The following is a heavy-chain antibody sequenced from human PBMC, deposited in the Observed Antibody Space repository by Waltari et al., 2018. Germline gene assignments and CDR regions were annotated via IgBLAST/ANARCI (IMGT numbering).Heavy chain of an antibody. CDR3: ASWAYCSSTSCPPVPDY. J-gene: IGHJ4*02. CDR1: GGSISSYY. CDR2: IYYSGST. V-gene: IGHV4-59*01. Sequence: QVQLQESGPGLVKPSETLSLTCTVSGGSISSYYWSWIRQPPGKGLEWIGYIYYSGSTNYNPSLKSRVTISVATSKNQFSLKLSSVTSADTAVYYCASWAYCSSTSCPPVPDYWGQGTLVTVSS. D-gene: IGHD2-2*01.